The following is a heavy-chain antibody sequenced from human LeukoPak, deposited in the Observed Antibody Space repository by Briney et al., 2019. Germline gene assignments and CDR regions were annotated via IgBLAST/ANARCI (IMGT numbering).Heavy chain of an antibody. CDR1: GFTFDDYA. J-gene: IGHJ4*02. CDR2: ISWNSGSI. CDR3: AGEQWSRLD. V-gene: IGHV3-9*01. Sequence: GGSLRLSCAASGFTFDDYAMHWVRQAPGKGLEWVSGISWNSGSIGYADSVKGRFTISRDNARNSLYLQMNSLRPEDTAVYYCAGEQWSRLDWGQGTLVTVSS. D-gene: IGHD1/OR15-1a*01.